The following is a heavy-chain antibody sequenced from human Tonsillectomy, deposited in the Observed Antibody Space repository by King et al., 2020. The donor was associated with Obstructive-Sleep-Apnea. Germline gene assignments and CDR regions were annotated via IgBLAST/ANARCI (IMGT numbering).Heavy chain of an antibody. CDR3: ARGLYYYGSGSFLYYFDY. Sequence: VQLQESGPGLVKPSETLSLTCTVSGGSINNYYWSWIRQPPGEGLEWIGFIYYTGSTNYNPSLKSRVTVSADRSKNQFSLKLSSVTAADTAMYYCARGLYYYGSGSFLYYFDYWGQGTLVTVSS. V-gene: IGHV4-59*01. D-gene: IGHD3-10*01. J-gene: IGHJ4*02. CDR2: IYYTGST. CDR1: GGSINNYY.